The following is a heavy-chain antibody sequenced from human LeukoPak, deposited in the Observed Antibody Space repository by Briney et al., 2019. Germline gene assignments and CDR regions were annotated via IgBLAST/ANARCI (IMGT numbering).Heavy chain of an antibody. J-gene: IGHJ3*02. D-gene: IGHD1-26*01. CDR1: GYTFTGYY. Sequence: ASVKVSCKASGYTFTGYYMHWVRQAPGQGLEWMGRINPNSGGTNYPQKFQGRVTMPRDTSISAAYMELSRLRSDDTAVYYCARGRRVGATGRGDFDIWGQGTMVTVSS. CDR3: ARGRRVGATGRGDFDI. CDR2: INPNSGGT. V-gene: IGHV1-2*06.